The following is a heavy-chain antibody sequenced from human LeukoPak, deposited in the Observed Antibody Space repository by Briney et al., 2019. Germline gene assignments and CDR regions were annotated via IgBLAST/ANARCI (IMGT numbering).Heavy chain of an antibody. CDR3: AKDRWGAVGGAFDI. CDR1: GFTFSSYE. D-gene: IGHD1-26*01. V-gene: IGHV3-23*01. CDR2: ISGSGGST. Sequence: GGSLRLSCAASGFTFSSYEMNWVRQAPGKGLEWVSAISGSGGSTYYADSVKGRFTISRDNSKNTLYLQMNSLRAEDTAVYYCAKDRWGAVGGAFDIWGQGTLVTVSS. J-gene: IGHJ3*02.